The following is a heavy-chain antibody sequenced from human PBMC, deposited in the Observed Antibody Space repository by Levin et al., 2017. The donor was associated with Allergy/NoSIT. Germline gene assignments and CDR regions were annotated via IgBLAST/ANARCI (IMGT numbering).Heavy chain of an antibody. Sequence: PSETLSLTCGVYGGSFTSYYWSWIRQPPGKGLEWIGEINHSGTTKYSPSLKSRVTMSVDTSENQISLRLSSVTAADTAVYYCAGAFASAGTDSIYFYYYGVDVWVQGTTVTVSS. J-gene: IGHJ6*02. CDR1: GGSFTSYY. D-gene: IGHD6-13*01. CDR2: INHSGTT. V-gene: IGHV4-34*01. CDR3: AGAFASAGTDSIYFYYYGVDV.